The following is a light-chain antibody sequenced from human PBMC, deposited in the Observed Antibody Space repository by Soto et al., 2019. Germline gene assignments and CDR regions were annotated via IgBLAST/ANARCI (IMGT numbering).Light chain of an antibody. CDR3: QQYNSYTWT. CDR2: DAS. V-gene: IGKV1-5*01. J-gene: IGKJ1*01. CDR1: QSIDTW. Sequence: DIQMTQSPSTLSASVGDRVTITCRASQSIDTWLAWYQQKPKRVPKLLIYDASSLESGVPLRFRGSGSGTEFTLTISSLQPDDFASYYCQQYNSYTWTFGQGTKVDIK.